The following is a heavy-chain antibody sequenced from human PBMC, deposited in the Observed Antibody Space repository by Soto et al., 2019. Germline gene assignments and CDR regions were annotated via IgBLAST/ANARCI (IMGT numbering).Heavy chain of an antibody. CDR1: GCSFTSYW. CDR3: AITDGEDYYYGMDV. Sequence: GESLKISCKGSGCSFTSYWISWVRQMPGKGLEWMGRIDPSDSYTNCSPSFQGHVTISADKSISTAYLQWSSLKASDTAMYYCAITDGEDYYYGMDVWGQGTTVTVSS. V-gene: IGHV5-10-1*01. J-gene: IGHJ6*02. CDR2: IDPSDSYT. D-gene: IGHD3-10*01.